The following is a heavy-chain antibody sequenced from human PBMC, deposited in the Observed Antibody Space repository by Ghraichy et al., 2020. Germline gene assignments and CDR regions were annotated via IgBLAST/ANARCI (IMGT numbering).Heavy chain of an antibody. J-gene: IGHJ2*01. V-gene: IGHV4-39*01. CDR1: GASISSGDYY. CDR2: IFHSGRT. CDR3: ATRGSYYSGPYWYFDL. Sequence: SETLSLTCTVSGASISSGDYYWGWLRQPPGNGLEWFGSIFHSGRTHYNPSLKSRVTISVDTSRNQFSLKLTSVTAADTAVYYCATRGSYYSGPYWYFDLWGRGTLVTVSS. D-gene: IGHD1-26*01.